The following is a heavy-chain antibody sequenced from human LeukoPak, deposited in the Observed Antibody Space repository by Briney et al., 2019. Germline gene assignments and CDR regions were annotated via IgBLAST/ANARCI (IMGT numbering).Heavy chain of an antibody. CDR3: ARDKSSGYWFIDY. CDR2: INSDGSST. Sequence: PGGSMRLSCAASGFTFSSHWMHWVRQAPGKGLVWVSRINSDGSSTNYADAVKGRFTVSGDNAKNTLYLQVNSLRAEDTAVYYCARDKSSGYWFIDYWGQGTLVTVSS. D-gene: IGHD3-22*01. V-gene: IGHV3-74*01. J-gene: IGHJ4*02. CDR1: GFTFSSHW.